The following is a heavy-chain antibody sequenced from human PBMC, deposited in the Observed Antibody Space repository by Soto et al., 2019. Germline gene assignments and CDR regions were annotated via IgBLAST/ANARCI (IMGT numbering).Heavy chain of an antibody. CDR3: ARGQVVAAQP. CDR2: IYHSGRT. Sequence: QLQLQESGSGLVKPSQTLSLTCAVSGGPISSGGYSWSWIRQPPGKGLEGIGYIYHSGRTYYNPSLKSRGTISLDRSKNQFSLKLSSVTAADTAVYYCARGQVVAAQPWGQGTLVTVSS. CDR1: GGPISSGGYS. D-gene: IGHD2-15*01. J-gene: IGHJ5*02. V-gene: IGHV4-30-2*01.